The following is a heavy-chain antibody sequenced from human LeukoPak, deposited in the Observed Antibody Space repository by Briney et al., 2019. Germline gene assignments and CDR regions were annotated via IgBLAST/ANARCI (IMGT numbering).Heavy chain of an antibody. V-gene: IGHV3-23*01. D-gene: IGHD3-9*01. Sequence: GGSLRLSCAAAGFSFSNYGMSWVRQAPGKGLEWVSAITDSGRATYYADYVKGRFIISRDNSENTLYLQMHSLRDEDTAVYYCAKHLTGVKSSDYWGQGALVTVSS. CDR1: GFSFSNYG. CDR2: ITDSGRAT. J-gene: IGHJ4*02. CDR3: AKHLTGVKSSDY.